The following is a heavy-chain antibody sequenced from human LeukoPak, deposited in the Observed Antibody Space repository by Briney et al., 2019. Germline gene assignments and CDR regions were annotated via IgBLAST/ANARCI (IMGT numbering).Heavy chain of an antibody. CDR1: GFTFSSYA. CDR2: ISSNGGST. Sequence: PGGSLRLSCAASGFTFSSYAMHWVRQAPGKGLEYVSAISSNGGSTYYANSVKGRFTISRDNSKNTLYLQMGSLRAEDMAVYYCARGSKGSLAEYFQHWGQGTLVTVSS. V-gene: IGHV3-64*01. CDR3: ARGSKGSLAEYFQH. J-gene: IGHJ1*01. D-gene: IGHD6-19*01.